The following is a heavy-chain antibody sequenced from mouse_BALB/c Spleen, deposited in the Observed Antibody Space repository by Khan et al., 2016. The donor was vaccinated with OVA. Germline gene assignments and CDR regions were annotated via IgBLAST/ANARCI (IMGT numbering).Heavy chain of an antibody. Sequence: EVQLQQSGPDLVKPGASVKMSCKASGYSFTGYYMNWVKQSHGKSLECIGRVNPNTGNTNYNQKFKGKATLIVDTSSSTAYMELRSLTSEDSAVYYGAGMYDFFAYWGQGTLVTVSA. CDR1: GYSFTGYY. J-gene: IGHJ3*01. V-gene: IGHV1-26*01. CDR2: VNPNTGNT. D-gene: IGHD2-14*01. CDR3: AGMYDFFAY.